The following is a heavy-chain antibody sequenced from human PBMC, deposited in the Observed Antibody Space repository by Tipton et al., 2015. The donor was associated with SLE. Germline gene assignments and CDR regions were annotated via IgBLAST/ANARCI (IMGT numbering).Heavy chain of an antibody. CDR3: ARDVPLWWAFDY. CDR2: ISYDGSNK. D-gene: IGHD4/OR15-4a*01. J-gene: IGHJ4*02. CDR1: GFTFSSYA. V-gene: IGHV3-30*04. Sequence: SLRLSCAASGFTFSSYAMHWVRQAPGKGLEWVAVISYDGSNKYYADSVKGRFTISRDNSKNTLYLQMNSLRAEDTAVYYCARDVPLWWAFDYWGQGTLVTVSS.